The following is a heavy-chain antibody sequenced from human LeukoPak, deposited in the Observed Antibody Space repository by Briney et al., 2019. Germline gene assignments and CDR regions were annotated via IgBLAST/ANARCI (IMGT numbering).Heavy chain of an antibody. V-gene: IGHV3-33*01. CDR1: GFTFSSYG. Sequence: GGSPRLSCAASGFTFSSYGMHWVRQAPGKGLEWVAVIWYDGSNKYYADSVKGRFTISRDNSKNTLYLQMNSLRAEDTAVYYCARDSGSGYYYVGWGQGTLVTVSS. J-gene: IGHJ4*02. CDR3: ARDSGSGYYYVG. D-gene: IGHD3-22*01. CDR2: IWYDGSNK.